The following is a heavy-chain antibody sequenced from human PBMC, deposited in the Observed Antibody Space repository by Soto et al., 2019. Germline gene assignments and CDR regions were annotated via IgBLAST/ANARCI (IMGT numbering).Heavy chain of an antibody. J-gene: IGHJ5*02. CDR3: ARNPSITIFGVVQNWFDP. V-gene: IGHV4-59*01. D-gene: IGHD3-3*01. CDR2: IYYSGST. CDR1: GGSISSYY. Sequence: PSETLSLTCTVSGGSISSYYWSWIRQPPGKGLEWIGYIYYSGSTNYNPSLKSRVTISVDTSKNQFSLKLSSVTAADTAVYYCARNPSITIFGVVQNWFDPWGQGTLVTVSS.